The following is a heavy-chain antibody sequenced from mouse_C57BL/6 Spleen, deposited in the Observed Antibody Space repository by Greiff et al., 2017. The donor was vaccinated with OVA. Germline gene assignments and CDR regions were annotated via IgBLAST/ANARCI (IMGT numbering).Heavy chain of an antibody. D-gene: IGHD2-5*01. V-gene: IGHV6-3*01. CDR3: IYYSNPRGFAY. CDR2: IRLKSDNYAT. Sequence: EVKLMESGGGLVQPGGSMKLSCVASGFTFSNYWMNWVRQSPEKGLEWVAQIRLKSDNYATHYAESVKGRFTISRDDSKSSVYLQMNNLRAEDTGIYYCIYYSNPRGFAYWGQGTLVTVSA. J-gene: IGHJ3*01. CDR1: GFTFSNYW.